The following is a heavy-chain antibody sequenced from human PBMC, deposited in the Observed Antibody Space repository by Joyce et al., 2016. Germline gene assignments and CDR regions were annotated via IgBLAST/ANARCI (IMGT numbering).Heavy chain of an antibody. D-gene: IGHD2-21*02. Sequence: EVQLVESGGGLVQPGRSLRLSCAASGFTFHDHAMHWVRQVPGKGLEWVSGISWNSGSLGYADSVRGRFTISRDNAKNSLYLQMNRLRAEDMALYYCAKDEGKGGGDSWYFDYWGQGTLVTVSS. CDR2: ISWNSGSL. CDR1: GFTFHDHA. CDR3: AKDEGKGGGDSWYFDY. J-gene: IGHJ4*02. V-gene: IGHV3-9*03.